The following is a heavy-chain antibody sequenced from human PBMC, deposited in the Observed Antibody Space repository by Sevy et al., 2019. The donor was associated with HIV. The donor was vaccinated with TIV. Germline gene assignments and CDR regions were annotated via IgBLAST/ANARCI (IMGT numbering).Heavy chain of an antibody. Sequence: GGSLRLSCAASGFTFSSYSMNWVRQAPEKGLEWVSSISSSSSYIYYADSVKGRFTISRDNGKNSLYLQMNSLRAEDTAVYYCARSPGYGGNSGAFDIWGQGTMVTVSS. CDR2: ISSSSSYI. J-gene: IGHJ3*02. V-gene: IGHV3-21*01. D-gene: IGHD4-17*01. CDR3: ARSPGYGGNSGAFDI. CDR1: GFTFSSYS.